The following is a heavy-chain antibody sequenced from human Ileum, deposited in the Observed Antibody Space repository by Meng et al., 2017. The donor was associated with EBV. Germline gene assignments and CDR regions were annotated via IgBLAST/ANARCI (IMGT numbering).Heavy chain of an antibody. D-gene: IGHD3-22*01. J-gene: IGHJ4*02. CDR3: AREASPYYYESSGYSYSY. CDR1: GGSFSGYY. CDR2: INQSGTT. Sequence: VQLQQWGAGLLKPSEXLSLTCAVYGGSFSGYYWCWIRQPPGKGLEWIGEINQSGTTNYNPSLKSRVTISVDTSKNQFSLKLRSVTAADTAVYFCAREASPYYYESSGYSYSYWGQGTLVTVSS. V-gene: IGHV4-34*01.